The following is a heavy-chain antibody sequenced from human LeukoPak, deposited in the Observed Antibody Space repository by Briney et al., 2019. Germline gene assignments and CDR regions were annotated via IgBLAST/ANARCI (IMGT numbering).Heavy chain of an antibody. V-gene: IGHV3-53*01. CDR1: GFTVTSNS. J-gene: IGHJ4*02. Sequence: GGSLRLSCTVSGFTVTSNSMSWVRQAPGKGLEWVSFIYSGSTHYSDSVKGRFTISRDNSKNTLYLQMNSLRAEDTAVYYCAKDLGSGWYRPYYFDYWGQGTLVTVSS. D-gene: IGHD6-19*01. CDR3: AKDLGSGWYRPYYFDY. CDR2: IYSGST.